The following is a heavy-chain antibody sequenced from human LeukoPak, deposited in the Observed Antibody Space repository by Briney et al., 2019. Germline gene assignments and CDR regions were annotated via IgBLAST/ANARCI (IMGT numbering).Heavy chain of an antibody. CDR1: GGSISSGGYY. Sequence: SETLSLTCTVSGGSISSGGYYWSWIRQPPGKGLGWIGYIYHSGSTYYNPSLKSRVTISVDRSKNQFSLKLSSVTAADTAVYYCAREVDSYGYAGTDYWGQGTLVTVSS. CDR2: IYHSGST. CDR3: AREVDSYGYAGTDY. D-gene: IGHD5-18*01. V-gene: IGHV4-30-2*01. J-gene: IGHJ4*02.